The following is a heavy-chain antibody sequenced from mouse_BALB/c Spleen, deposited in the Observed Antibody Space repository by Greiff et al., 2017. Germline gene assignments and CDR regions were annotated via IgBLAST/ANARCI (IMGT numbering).Heavy chain of an antibody. V-gene: IGHV14-4*02. CDR3: NAGGYGNYRYYAMDY. Sequence: EVQLQQSGAELVRSGASVKLSCTASGFNIKDYYMHWVKQRPEQGLEWIGWIDPENGDTEYAPKFQGKATMTADTSSNTAYLQLSSLTSEDTAVYYGNAGGYGNYRYYAMDYWGQGTSVTVSS. CDR2: IDPENGDT. CDR1: GFNIKDYY. J-gene: IGHJ4*01. D-gene: IGHD2-1*01.